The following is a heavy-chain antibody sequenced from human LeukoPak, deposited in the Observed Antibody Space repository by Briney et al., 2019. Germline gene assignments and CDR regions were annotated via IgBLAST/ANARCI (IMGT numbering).Heavy chain of an antibody. CDR2: IYYSGST. D-gene: IGHD3-9*01. V-gene: IGHV4-30-4*01. Sequence: SETLSLTCTVSGGSISSYYWSWIRQPPGKGLEWIGYIYYSGSTYYNPSLKSRVTISVDTSKNQFSLKLSSVTAADTAVYYCARDEYYGILTGSGTGAFDIWGQGTMVTVSS. J-gene: IGHJ3*02. CDR1: GGSISSYY. CDR3: ARDEYYGILTGSGTGAFDI.